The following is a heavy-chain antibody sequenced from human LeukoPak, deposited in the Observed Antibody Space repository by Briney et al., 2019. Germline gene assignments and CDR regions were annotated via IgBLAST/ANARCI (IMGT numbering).Heavy chain of an antibody. V-gene: IGHV4-59*08. CDR3: ARMYSSSWYGEYFQH. CDR1: GFTFSNAW. Sequence: GSLRLSCAASGFTFSNAWMSWIRQPPGKGLEWIGYIYYSGSTNYNPSLKSRVTISVDTSKNQFSLKLSSVTAADTAVYYCARMYSSSWYGEYFQHWGQGTLVTVSS. CDR2: IYYSGST. J-gene: IGHJ1*01. D-gene: IGHD6-13*01.